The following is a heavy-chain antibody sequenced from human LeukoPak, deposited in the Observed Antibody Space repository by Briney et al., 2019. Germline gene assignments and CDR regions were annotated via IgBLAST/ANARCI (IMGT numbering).Heavy chain of an antibody. V-gene: IGHV3-23*01. Sequence: GGSLRLSCAASGFTFSSYAMSWVRQAPGNGLEWVSAISGSGGSTYYADSVKGRFTISRDNSKNTLYLQMNSLRAEDTAVYYCAKDLLWELLRGGAFDIWGQGTMVTVSS. D-gene: IGHD1-26*01. CDR2: ISGSGGST. CDR3: AKDLLWELLRGGAFDI. J-gene: IGHJ3*02. CDR1: GFTFSSYA.